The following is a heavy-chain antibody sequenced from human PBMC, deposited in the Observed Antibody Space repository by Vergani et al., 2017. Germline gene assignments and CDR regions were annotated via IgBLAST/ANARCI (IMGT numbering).Heavy chain of an antibody. D-gene: IGHD2-2*01. CDR2: ISSNGGST. CDR3: ARVGTSFYYYYMDV. CDR1: GFTFRSYA. V-gene: IGHV3-64*01. J-gene: IGHJ6*03. Sequence: EVQLVESGGGLVQPGGSLRLSCAASGFTFRSYAMHWVRQAPEKGLEFVSAISSNGGSTYYANSVKGRFTISRDNSKNTLYLQMGALRAEDMAVYYCARVGTSFYYYYMDVWGKGTTVTVS.